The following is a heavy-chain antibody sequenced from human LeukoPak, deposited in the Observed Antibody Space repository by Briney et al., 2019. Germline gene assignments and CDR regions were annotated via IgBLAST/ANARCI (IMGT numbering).Heavy chain of an antibody. J-gene: IGHJ4*02. CDR3: AKDGYYYDSSAYYVIYYFDS. V-gene: IGHV3-30*02. Sequence: GGSLRLSCAASGFTFSSYGMHWVRQAPGKGLEWVAFIRYDGSNKYYADSVKGRFTISRDNSKNTLYLQMNSLRAEDTEVYYCAKDGYYYDSSAYYVIYYFDSWGQGTLVTISS. CDR2: IRYDGSNK. CDR1: GFTFSSYG. D-gene: IGHD3-22*01.